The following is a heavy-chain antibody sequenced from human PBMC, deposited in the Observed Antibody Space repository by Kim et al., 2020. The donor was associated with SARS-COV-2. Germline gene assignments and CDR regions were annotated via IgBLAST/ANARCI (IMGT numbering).Heavy chain of an antibody. CDR3: ARAVIRITMIVGNRNDAFDI. V-gene: IGHV1-69*13. CDR1: GGTFSSYA. Sequence: SVKVSCKASGGTFSSYAISWVRQAPGQGLEWMGGIIPIFGTANYAQKFQGRVTITADESTSTAYMELSSLRSEDTAVYYCARAVIRITMIVGNRNDAFDIWGQGTMVTVSS. D-gene: IGHD3-22*01. J-gene: IGHJ3*02. CDR2: IIPIFGTA.